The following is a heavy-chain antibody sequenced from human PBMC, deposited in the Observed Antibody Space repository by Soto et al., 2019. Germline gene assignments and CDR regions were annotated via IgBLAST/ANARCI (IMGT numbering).Heavy chain of an antibody. CDR1: GGTFSTYP. J-gene: IGHJ1*01. Sequence: QVQLVQSGAEVKKPGSSVKVSCKASGGTFSTYPISWVRQAPGQGLEWMGGINPIFGTANYAQKLQGRVTITADESTTTAYMQLSSLRSADTAVYYCPRLRASNYEAYQHWGQGTLVTVSS. CDR2: INPIFGTA. D-gene: IGHD4-4*01. V-gene: IGHV1-69*12. CDR3: PRLRASNYEAYQH.